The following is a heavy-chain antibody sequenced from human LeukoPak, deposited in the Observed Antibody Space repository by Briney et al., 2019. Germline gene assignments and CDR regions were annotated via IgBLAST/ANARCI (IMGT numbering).Heavy chain of an antibody. Sequence: SETLSLTCAVYGGSFSGYYWNWIRQPPGKGLEWIGEINHSGSTNYNPSLKSRVTISVDTSKNQFSLKLSSVTAADTAVYYCARYYGGGWWYFDLWGRGTLVTVSS. CDR2: INHSGST. CDR3: ARYYGGGWWYFDL. CDR1: GGSFSGYY. V-gene: IGHV4-34*01. J-gene: IGHJ2*01. D-gene: IGHD4-23*01.